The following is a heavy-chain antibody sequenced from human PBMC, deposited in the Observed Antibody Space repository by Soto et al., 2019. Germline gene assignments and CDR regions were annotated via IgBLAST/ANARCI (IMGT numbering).Heavy chain of an antibody. CDR2: ISTYSGDT. V-gene: IGHV1-18*01. J-gene: IGHJ5*02. CDR3: ARHHGPTTSENWFDP. Sequence: QVHLVQSGVEVMTPGASVKVSCQASGYTFFTYDISWVRQAPGQGLEWMVWISTYSGDTKYAQKFQGRVTMTTDTSTTTAYLELRSLRSDDTAVYYCARHHGPTTSENWFDPWGQGTLVTVSS. D-gene: IGHD5-12*01. CDR1: GYTFFTYD.